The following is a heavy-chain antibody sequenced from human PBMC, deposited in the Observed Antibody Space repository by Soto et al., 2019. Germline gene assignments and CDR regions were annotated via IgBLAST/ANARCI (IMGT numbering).Heavy chain of an antibody. V-gene: IGHV1-69*13. CDR1: GGTFSSYA. CDR3: AREWSPRGYYDSSGYYEKTGNWFDP. Sequence: AASVKVSCKASGGTFSSYAISWVRQAPGQGLEWMGGIIPIFGTANYAQKFQGRVTITADESTSTAYMELSSLRSEDTAVYYCAREWSPRGYYDSSGYYEKTGNWFDPWGQGTLVTVSS. CDR2: IIPIFGTA. D-gene: IGHD3-22*01. J-gene: IGHJ5*02.